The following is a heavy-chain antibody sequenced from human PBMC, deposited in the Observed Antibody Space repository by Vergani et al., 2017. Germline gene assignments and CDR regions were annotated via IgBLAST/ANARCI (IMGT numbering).Heavy chain of an antibody. CDR2: IRYDGSNK. CDR3: ARVYDSSGGMDV. V-gene: IGHV3-30*02. J-gene: IGHJ6*02. D-gene: IGHD3-22*01. CDR1: GFTFSTYG. Sequence: QVQLVESGGGVVQPGGSLRLSCAASGFTFSTYGIHWVRQAPDKGLEWVAFIRYDGSNKYHADSVKGRFTISRDNSKNTLYLQMNSLRAEDTAVYYCARVYDSSGGMDVWGQGTTVTVSS.